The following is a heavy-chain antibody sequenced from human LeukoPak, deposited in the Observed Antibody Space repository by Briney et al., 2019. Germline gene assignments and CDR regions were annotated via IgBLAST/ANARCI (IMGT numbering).Heavy chain of an antibody. V-gene: IGHV3-21*01. Sequence: GGSLRLSCAASGFTFSTYTMNWVRQAPGKGLEWVSSISSRSSYIYYADSVKGRFTISRDNAKNSLYLQMNSLRAEDTAVYYRAREAVADFNFEYWGQGTLVTVSS. CDR2: ISSRSSYI. J-gene: IGHJ4*02. CDR3: AREAVADFNFEY. CDR1: GFTFSTYT. D-gene: IGHD6-19*01.